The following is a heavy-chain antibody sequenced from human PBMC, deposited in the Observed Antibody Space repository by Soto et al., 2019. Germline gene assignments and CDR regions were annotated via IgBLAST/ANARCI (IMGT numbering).Heavy chain of an antibody. D-gene: IGHD3-3*01. J-gene: IGHJ5*02. CDR1: GYTFTSYG. V-gene: IGHV1-18*01. CDR3: ARDVRHYDFWSGYLNWFDP. Sequence: ASVKVSCKASGYTFTSYGISWVRQAPGQGLEWMGWISAYNGNTNYAQKLQGRVTMTTDTSTSTAYMELRSLRSDDTAVYYCARDVRHYDFWSGYLNWFDPWGKGTLVTVSS. CDR2: ISAYNGNT.